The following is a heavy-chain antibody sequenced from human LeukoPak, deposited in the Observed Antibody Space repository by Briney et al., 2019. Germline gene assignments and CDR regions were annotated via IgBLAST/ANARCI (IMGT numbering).Heavy chain of an antibody. D-gene: IGHD3-10*01. CDR1: GGSISSYY. Sequence: SETLSLTCTVFGGSISSYYWSWIRQPAGKGLEWIGYIYYSGSTNYNPSLKSRVTISVDTSKNQFSLKLSSVTAADTAVYYCAGRGMYYYGSGGFDPWGQGTLVTVSS. CDR2: IYYSGST. CDR3: AGRGMYYYGSGGFDP. V-gene: IGHV4-59*01. J-gene: IGHJ5*02.